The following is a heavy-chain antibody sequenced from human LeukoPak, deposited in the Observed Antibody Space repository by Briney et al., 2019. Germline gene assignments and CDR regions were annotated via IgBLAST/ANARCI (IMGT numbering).Heavy chain of an antibody. CDR3: ARVPFLGPFYYDSSGYDWFDP. CDR2: ISAYNGNT. V-gene: IGHV1-18*01. J-gene: IGHJ5*02. Sequence: GASVKVSCKTSGYTFTTYGLSWVRQAPGQGLEWMGWISAYNGNTNYAQNFQGRVIMTTDTSTSTVYMELRSLRSDDTAVYYCARVPFLGPFYYDSSGYDWFDPWGQGTLVTVSS. D-gene: IGHD3-22*01. CDR1: GYTFTTYG.